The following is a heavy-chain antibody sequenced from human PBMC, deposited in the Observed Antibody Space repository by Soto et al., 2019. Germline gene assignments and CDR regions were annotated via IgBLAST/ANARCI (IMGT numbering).Heavy chain of an antibody. CDR3: ARAEVVVVPAAMSWFDP. CDR1: GGSFSGYY. Sequence: SETLSLTCAVYGGSFSGYYWSWIRQPPGKGLEWIGEINHSGSTNYNPSLKSRVTISVDTSKNQFSLKLSSVTAADTAVYYCARAEVVVVPAAMSWFDPWGQGTLVTVS. V-gene: IGHV4-34*01. CDR2: INHSGST. J-gene: IGHJ5*02. D-gene: IGHD2-2*01.